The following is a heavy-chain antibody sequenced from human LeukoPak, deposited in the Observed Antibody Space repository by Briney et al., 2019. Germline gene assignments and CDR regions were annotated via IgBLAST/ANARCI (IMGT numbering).Heavy chain of an antibody. Sequence: GESLQISFKGSGYSFTSYWIGWGRQMPGKGVGGMGIIYPGDSDTRYSPSFQGQVTISADKSISTAYLQWSSLKASDTAMYYCARHYDVAAAGAIWGQGTLVTVSS. CDR1: GYSFTSYW. V-gene: IGHV5-51*01. J-gene: IGHJ4*02. CDR3: ARHYDVAAAGAI. D-gene: IGHD6-13*01. CDR2: IYPGDSDT.